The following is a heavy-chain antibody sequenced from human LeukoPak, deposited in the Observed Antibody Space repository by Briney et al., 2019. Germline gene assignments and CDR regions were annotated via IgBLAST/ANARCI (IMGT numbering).Heavy chain of an antibody. V-gene: IGHV4-59*01. CDR3: ARGLPHSSGWYWFDP. CDR1: GGSISSYY. CDR2: IYYSGST. J-gene: IGHJ5*02. Sequence: PSETLSLTCTVSGGSISSYYWSWIRQPPGKGLEWIGYIYYSGSTNYNPSLKSRVTISVDTSKNQFSLKLSSVTAADTAVYYCARGLPHSSGWYWFDPWGQGTLVTVSS. D-gene: IGHD6-19*01.